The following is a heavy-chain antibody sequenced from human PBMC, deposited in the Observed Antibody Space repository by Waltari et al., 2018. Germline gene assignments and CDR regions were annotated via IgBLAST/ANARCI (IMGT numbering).Heavy chain of an antibody. CDR1: GYSISSGYY. V-gene: IGHV4-38-2*02. CDR2: IYHSGST. Sequence: QVQLQESGPGLVKPSETLSLTCAVSGYSISSGYYWGWIRQPPGKGLEWIGSIYHSGSTSYNPSLKSRVTISVDTSKNQFSLKLSSVTAADTAVYYCAREEYSSGWYGHFQHWGQGTLVTVSS. D-gene: IGHD6-19*01. J-gene: IGHJ1*01. CDR3: AREEYSSGWYGHFQH.